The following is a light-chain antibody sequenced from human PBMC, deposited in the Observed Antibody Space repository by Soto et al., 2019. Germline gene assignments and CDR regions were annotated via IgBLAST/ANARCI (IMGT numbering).Light chain of an antibody. Sequence: QPVLTQPASVSGSPGQSITISCTGTSSDVGGYNHVSWYQQHPGKAPKLMIYDVSNRPSGVSNRFSGSKSGNTASLTISGLQAEDEADYYCSSYRRSNNWVFGGGTKVTVL. J-gene: IGLJ3*02. CDR2: DVS. CDR1: SSDVGGYNH. CDR3: SSYRRSNNWV. V-gene: IGLV2-14*01.